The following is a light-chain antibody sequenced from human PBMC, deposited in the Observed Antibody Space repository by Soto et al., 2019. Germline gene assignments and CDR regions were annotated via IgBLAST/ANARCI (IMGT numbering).Light chain of an antibody. J-gene: IGKJ1*01. CDR3: QQSYSNPRT. V-gene: IGKV1-39*01. CDR1: QSISSY. CDR2: AAS. Sequence: DIQITQSPSSLSASVGDRVTITCRASQSISSYLNWYQQKQGKAPKLLIYAASSLQSGVPSRFSGSGSGTDFTLTISSLQPEDFETYYCQQSYSNPRTFGQGTKVDIK.